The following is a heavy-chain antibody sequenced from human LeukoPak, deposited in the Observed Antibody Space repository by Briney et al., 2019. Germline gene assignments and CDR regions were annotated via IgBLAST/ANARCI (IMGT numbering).Heavy chain of an antibody. CDR1: GGSISSGGYY. CDR3: ARDVGYRVPGWFDP. CDR2: IYDSEST. V-gene: IGHV4-31*03. D-gene: IGHD3-16*02. Sequence: SETLSLTCTVSGGSISSGGYYWSWIRRHPGKGLEWIGYIYDSESTYYNPSLKSRVTISADTSKNHFSLQLSSVTAADTAIYYCARDVGYRVPGWFDPWGQGTLVTVSS. J-gene: IGHJ5*02.